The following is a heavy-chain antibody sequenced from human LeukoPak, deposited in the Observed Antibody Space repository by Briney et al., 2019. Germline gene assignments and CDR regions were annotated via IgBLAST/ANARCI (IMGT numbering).Heavy chain of an antibody. J-gene: IGHJ5*02. CDR2: INHNGNVN. CDR3: ARWDIAVAGRNWFDP. D-gene: IGHD6-19*01. CDR1: GFTFSSYW. Sequence: PGGSLRLSCAASGFTFSSYWMNWARQAPGKGLEWVASINHNGNVNYYVDSVKGRFTISRDNAKNSLYLQMSNLRAEDTAVYFCARWDIAVAGRNWFDPWGQGTLVTVSS. V-gene: IGHV3-7*03.